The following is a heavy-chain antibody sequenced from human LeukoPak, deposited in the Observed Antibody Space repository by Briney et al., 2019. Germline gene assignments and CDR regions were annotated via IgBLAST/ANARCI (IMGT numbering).Heavy chain of an antibody. J-gene: IGHJ4*02. CDR3: ARGASYGRSDFDF. CDR1: GGSINSGDHS. CDR2: IYRSGST. V-gene: IGHV4-30-2*01. Sequence: SETLSLTCAVSGGSINSGDHSWSWIRQPPGKGLEWIGYIYRSGSTYYNPSLKSWVSISIDRSNNQFSLRLTSVTAADTAVYYCARGASYGRSDFDFWGRGTLVIVSS. D-gene: IGHD1-26*01.